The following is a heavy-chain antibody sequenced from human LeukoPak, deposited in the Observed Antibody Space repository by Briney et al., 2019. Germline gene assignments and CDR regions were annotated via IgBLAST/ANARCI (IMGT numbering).Heavy chain of an antibody. V-gene: IGHV3-64*01. Sequence: PGGSLRLSCAASGFTFSSYAMHWVRQAPGKGLEYVSAISSNGGSTYYANSVKGRFTISRDNSKNTLYLQMGSLRAEDMAVYYCARHSAHSSTNDAFDMWGQGTLVIVSS. J-gene: IGHJ3*02. D-gene: IGHD6-13*01. CDR3: ARHSAHSSTNDAFDM. CDR1: GFTFSSYA. CDR2: ISSNGGST.